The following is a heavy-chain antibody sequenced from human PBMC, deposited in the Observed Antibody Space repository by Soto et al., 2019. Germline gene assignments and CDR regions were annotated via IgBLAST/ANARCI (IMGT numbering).Heavy chain of an antibody. J-gene: IGHJ4*02. D-gene: IGHD6-19*01. CDR1: GFIFTSYA. Sequence: GGSLRLSCHSSGFIFTSYAMSCVLRSPGRGLEWVSVVTGGGETTYYADSVKGRFTITRDNSKKTLFLEMRSLIGEDTAVYFCAKAQEASGLPYSYLDYWGPGTLVTVSS. CDR2: VTGGGETT. CDR3: AKAQEASGLPYSYLDY. V-gene: IGHV3-23*01.